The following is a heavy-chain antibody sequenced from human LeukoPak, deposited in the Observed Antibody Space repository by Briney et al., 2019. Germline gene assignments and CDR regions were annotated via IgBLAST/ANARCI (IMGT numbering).Heavy chain of an antibody. CDR1: GFTFSTYW. Sequence: PGGSLRLSCAASGFTFSTYWMHWVRQAPGKGLVWVSHINPAGSTAFYADSVKGRFTISRDNAKNTLYLQMNSLRAEDTAVYYCAKGVSSSWYWGDYWGQGTLVTVSS. CDR2: INPAGSTA. J-gene: IGHJ4*02. V-gene: IGHV3-74*01. CDR3: AKGVSSSWYWGDY. D-gene: IGHD6-13*01.